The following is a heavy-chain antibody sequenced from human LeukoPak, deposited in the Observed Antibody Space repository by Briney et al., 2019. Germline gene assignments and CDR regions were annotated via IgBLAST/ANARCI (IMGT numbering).Heavy chain of an antibody. CDR3: KREGGFDY. D-gene: IGHD1-26*01. Sequence: GGSLRLSCVASGFTFSTYGMHWVRQAPGKGLEWVAFLRRDESEKYYTDSVKGRFTISRDNSKNTMYLQMNNLRPEDTAVYYCKREGGFDYWGQGILVTVSS. CDR2: LRRDESEK. CDR1: GFTFSTYG. J-gene: IGHJ4*02. V-gene: IGHV3-30*02.